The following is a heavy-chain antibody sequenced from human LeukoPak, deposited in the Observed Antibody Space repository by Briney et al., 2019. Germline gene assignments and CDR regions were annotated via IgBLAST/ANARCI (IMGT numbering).Heavy chain of an antibody. D-gene: IGHD1-26*01. V-gene: IGHV4-30-2*01. J-gene: IGHJ4*02. CDR1: GGSISSGGYY. CDR3: ASRRIVGANYFDY. Sequence: SQTLSLTCTVSGGSISSGGYYWSWIRQPPGKGLEWIGEINHSGSTNYNPSLKSRVTISVDTSKNQFSLKLSSVTAADTAVYYCASRRIVGANYFDYWGQGTLVTVSS. CDR2: INHSGST.